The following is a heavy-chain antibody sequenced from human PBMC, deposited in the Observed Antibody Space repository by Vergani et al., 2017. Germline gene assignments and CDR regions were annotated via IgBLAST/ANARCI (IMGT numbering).Heavy chain of an antibody. V-gene: IGHV1-46*01. CDR1: GYTFTSYY. J-gene: IGHJ4*02. Sequence: QVQLVQSGAEVKKPGASVKVSCKASGYTFTSYYMHWVRQAPGQGIEWMGIINPSGGSTSYAQKFQGRVAMTRDTSTRTVYMELSSLSSEDTAVYYCARGTQQLAWGPRGYWGQGTLVTVSS. CDR2: INPSGGST. CDR3: ARGTQQLAWGPRGY. D-gene: IGHD6-13*01.